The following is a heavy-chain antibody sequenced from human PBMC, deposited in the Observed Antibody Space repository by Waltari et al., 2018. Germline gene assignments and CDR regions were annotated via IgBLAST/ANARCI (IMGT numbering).Heavy chain of an antibody. CDR2: INLSGST. Sequence: QVQLQQWGAGLLKPSETLSLTCAVYGGSFSGYYWSWIRQPPGKGLEWIGEINLSGSTNYNPSLKSRVTISVDTSKNQFSLKLSSVTAADTAVYYCARPTYGDYEYYFDYWGQGTLVTVSS. J-gene: IGHJ4*02. CDR3: ARPTYGDYEYYFDY. V-gene: IGHV4-34*01. D-gene: IGHD4-17*01. CDR1: GGSFSGYY.